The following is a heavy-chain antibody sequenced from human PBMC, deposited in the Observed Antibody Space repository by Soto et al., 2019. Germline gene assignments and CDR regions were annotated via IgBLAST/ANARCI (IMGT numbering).Heavy chain of an antibody. CDR2: INHSGSI. CDR1: GGSVGGYY. CDR3: ARHDYGDYVSYFDY. J-gene: IGHJ4*02. V-gene: IGHV4-34*01. D-gene: IGHD4-17*01. Sequence: PSETLSLTCAVYGGSVGGYYWSWVRQPPGKGLEWIGEINHSGSITYAPSLKSRVTISVDTSKNQFSLKLSSVTAADTAVYYCARHDYGDYVSYFDYWGQGTLVTVSS.